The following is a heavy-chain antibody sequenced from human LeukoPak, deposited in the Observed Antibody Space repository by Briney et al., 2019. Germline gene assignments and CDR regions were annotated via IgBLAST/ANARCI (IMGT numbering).Heavy chain of an antibody. CDR1: GGSFSDYY. J-gene: IGHJ5*02. Sequence: SETLSLTCAVYGGSFSDYYWSWIRQPPGKGLEWIGEINHSGSTNYNPSLKSRVTISVDTSKNQFSLKLSSVTAADTAVYYCARGVTRSSSWSPNWFDPWGQGTLVTVSS. V-gene: IGHV4-34*01. D-gene: IGHD6-13*01. CDR2: INHSGST. CDR3: ARGVTRSSSWSPNWFDP.